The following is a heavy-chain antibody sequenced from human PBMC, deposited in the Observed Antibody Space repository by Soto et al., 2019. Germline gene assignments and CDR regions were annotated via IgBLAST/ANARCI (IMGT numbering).Heavy chain of an antibody. CDR1: GGSFSGYY. Sequence: PSETLSLTCAVYGGSFSGYYWSWIRQPPGKGLEWIGEINHSGSTNYNPSLKSRVTISVDTSKNQFSLKLSSVTAADTAVYYCLANVVVPAANNWFDPWGQGTLVTVS. CDR2: INHSGST. J-gene: IGHJ5*02. V-gene: IGHV4-34*01. D-gene: IGHD2-2*01. CDR3: LANVVVPAANNWFDP.